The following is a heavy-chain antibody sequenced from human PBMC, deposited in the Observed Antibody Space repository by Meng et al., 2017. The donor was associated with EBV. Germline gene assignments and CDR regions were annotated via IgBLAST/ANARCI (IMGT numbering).Heavy chain of an antibody. Sequence: QVQLQESGPGLVKPSETLSLTCTVSGGSVNKESYFRGWLRQPPGKGLEYIGYIYYTGSTDYKSSLKSRVTISLDKSKNQFSLKLTSLTAADTAIYYCARGDYTNYPRWFDPWGQGTLVTVSS. CDR2: IYYTGST. V-gene: IGHV4-61*01. J-gene: IGHJ5*02. CDR1: GGSVNKESYF. CDR3: ARGDYTNYPRWFDP. D-gene: IGHD4-11*01.